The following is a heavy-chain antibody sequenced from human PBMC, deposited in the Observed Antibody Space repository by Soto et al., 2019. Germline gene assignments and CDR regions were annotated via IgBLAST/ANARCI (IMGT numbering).Heavy chain of an antibody. V-gene: IGHV3-23*01. D-gene: IGHD2-15*01. CDR3: AKDRGYDSHWYFDL. CDR1: GFTFSSYA. Sequence: EVQLLESGGGLVQPGGSLRLSCAASGFTFSSYAMSWVRQAPGKGLEWVSAISGSGGSTYYADSVKGRFTISRDNSKNTLYMHMNSMRAEDTAVYYCAKDRGYDSHWYFDLWGRGTLVTVSS. CDR2: ISGSGGST. J-gene: IGHJ2*01.